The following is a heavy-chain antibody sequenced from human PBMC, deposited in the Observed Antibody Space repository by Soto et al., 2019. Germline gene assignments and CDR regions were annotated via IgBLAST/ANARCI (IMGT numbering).Heavy chain of an antibody. CDR3: AGSYDPHENWFDP. D-gene: IGHD5-18*01. J-gene: IGHJ5*02. CDR1: GGSISSSNW. V-gene: IGHV4-4*02. Sequence: PSETLSLTCAVSGGSISSSNWWSWVRQPPGKGLEWIGEIYHSGSTNYNPSLKSRVTISVDKSKNQFSLKLSSVTAADTAVYYCAGSYDPHENWFDPWGQGTLVTVSS. CDR2: IYHSGST.